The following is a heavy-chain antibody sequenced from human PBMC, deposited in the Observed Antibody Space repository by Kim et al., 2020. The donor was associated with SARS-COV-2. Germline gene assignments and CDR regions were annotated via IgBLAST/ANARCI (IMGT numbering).Heavy chain of an antibody. J-gene: IGHJ6*02. D-gene: IGHD3-3*01. CDR3: AGQVTISGMDV. V-gene: IGHV4-59*13. CDR2: IYYSGST. CDR1: GGSISSYY. Sequence: SETLSLTCTVSGGSISSYYWSWIRQPPGKGLEWIGYIYYSGSTNYNPSLKSRVTISVDTSKNQFSLKLSSVTAADTAVYYCAGQVTISGMDVWGQGTTVT.